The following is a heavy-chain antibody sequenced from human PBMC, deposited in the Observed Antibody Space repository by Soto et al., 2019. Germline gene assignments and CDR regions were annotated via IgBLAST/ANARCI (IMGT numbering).Heavy chain of an antibody. CDR2: ISYGGSNE. D-gene: IGHD1-26*01. CDR1: GFTFSNFA. J-gene: IGHJ4*02. V-gene: IGHV3-30*18. CDR3: AKDRVGTTTGPFDY. Sequence: QVQLVESGGGVVQPGRSLRLSCAASGFTFSNFAIHWVRQAPGKWLEWVAVISYGGSNEYYADSVKGRFTISRDNSKNTLYLQMNSLRPEDTAVYDGAKDRVGTTTGPFDYWCQGTLVTVSS.